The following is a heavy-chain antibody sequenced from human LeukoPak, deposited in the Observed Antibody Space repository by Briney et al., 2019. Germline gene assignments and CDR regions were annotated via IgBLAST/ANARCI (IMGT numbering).Heavy chain of an antibody. D-gene: IGHD6-19*01. CDR2: IYYSGST. CDR3: ARDVGGSGWAYNWFDP. Sequence: SETLSLTCTVSGGSISSYYWSWIRQPPGKGLEWIWYIYYSGSTNYNHSIKSRVTISVDTSKNQFSLKLSYVTAADPAVYYCARDVGGSGWAYNWFDPWGQGTLVTVSS. J-gene: IGHJ5*02. CDR1: GGSISSYY. V-gene: IGHV4-59*01.